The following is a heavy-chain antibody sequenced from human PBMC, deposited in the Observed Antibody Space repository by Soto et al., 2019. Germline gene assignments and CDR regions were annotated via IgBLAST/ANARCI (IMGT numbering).Heavy chain of an antibody. V-gene: IGHV3-7*05. Sequence: GGSLRLSCAASGFTFSSYWMSWVRQAPGKGLEWVANIKQDGSEKYYVDSVKGRFTISRDNAKNSLYLQMNSLRAEDTAVYYCARDMKQQLVFRETDAFDIWGQGTMVTVSS. D-gene: IGHD6-13*01. CDR3: ARDMKQQLVFRETDAFDI. J-gene: IGHJ3*02. CDR1: GFTFSSYW. CDR2: IKQDGSEK.